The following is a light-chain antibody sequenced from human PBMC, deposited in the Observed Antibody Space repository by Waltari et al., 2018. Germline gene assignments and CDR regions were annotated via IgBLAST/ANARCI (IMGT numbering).Light chain of an antibody. V-gene: IGKV3-20*01. CDR2: GAS. CDR1: QSVSSSY. CDR3: QQYGSSPQT. Sequence: EIVLTQSPGTLSLSPGERATLSCRASQSVSSSYLAWYQQKPGQAPRLLIHGASSRATDIPDGFSGSGSGTDFTLTISRLEPEDFAVYYCQQYGSSPQTFGQGTKVEIK. J-gene: IGKJ1*01.